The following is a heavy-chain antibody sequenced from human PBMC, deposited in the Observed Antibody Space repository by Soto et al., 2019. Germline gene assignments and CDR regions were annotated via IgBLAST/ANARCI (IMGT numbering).Heavy chain of an antibody. D-gene: IGHD1-26*01. V-gene: IGHV3-23*01. CDR2: ISGGGDLA. CDR3: AKYSGDFPVYNGLNV. Sequence: EVRLLESGGGLVQPGGSLRLSCAASGFPFDTSPMIWVRQAPGKGPEWLSLISGGGDLAYYAESVKGRFTSSRDDSKNTVYLQRTFLIVDDTAVYYCAKYSGDFPVYNGLNVWGQGTTVTVSS. J-gene: IGHJ6*02. CDR1: GFPFDTSP.